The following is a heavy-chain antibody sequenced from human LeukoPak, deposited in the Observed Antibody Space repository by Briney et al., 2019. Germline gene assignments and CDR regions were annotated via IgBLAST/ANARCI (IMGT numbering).Heavy chain of an antibody. J-gene: IGHJ4*02. D-gene: IGHD3-16*01. CDR2: VNSDGSGT. CDR3: VCLGLGGLSLD. Sequence: GGSLRLSCAASGFTFSNAWMSWVRQAPGKGLVWASHVNSDGSGTDYADSVKGRFTISRDNAKNTLYLQMNSLRVEDTAVYYCVCLGLGGLSLDWGQGTLVTVSS. V-gene: IGHV3-74*01. CDR1: GFTFSNAW.